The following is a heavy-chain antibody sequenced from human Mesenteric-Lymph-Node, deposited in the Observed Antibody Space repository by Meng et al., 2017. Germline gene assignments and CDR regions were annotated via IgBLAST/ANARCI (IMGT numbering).Heavy chain of an antibody. CDR1: GDSVSSNSAA. CDR3: ARDRLDYGDYSPVSLYYGMDV. V-gene: IGHV6-1*01. D-gene: IGHD4-17*01. CDR2: TYYRSKWYN. J-gene: IGHJ6*02. Sequence: SCAISGDSVSSNSAAWNWIRQSPSRGLEWLGRTYYRSKWYNDYAVSVKSRITINPDTSKNQFSLQLNSVTPEDTAVYYCARDRLDYGDYSPVSLYYGMDVWGQGTTVTVSS.